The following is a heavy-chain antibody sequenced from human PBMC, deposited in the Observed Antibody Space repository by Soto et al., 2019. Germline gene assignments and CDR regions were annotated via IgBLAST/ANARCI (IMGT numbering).Heavy chain of an antibody. CDR1: GGSFSGYY. J-gene: IGHJ4*02. V-gene: IGHV4-34*01. CDR3: ARDYGGNSG. D-gene: IGHD4-17*01. CDR2: INHSGST. Sequence: QVQLQQWGAGLLKPSETLSLTCAVYGGSFSGYYWSWIRQPPGKGLEWIGEINHSGSTNYNPSLKSRVTXSVESPKTQFPLQLSSVTAADTAVYDCARDYGGNSGWGKGTLVTVSS.